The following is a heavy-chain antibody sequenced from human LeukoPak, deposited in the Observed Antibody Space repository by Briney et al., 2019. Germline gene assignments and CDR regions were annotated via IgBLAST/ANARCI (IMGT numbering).Heavy chain of an antibody. Sequence: SETLSLTCTVSGGSISGYFWNWIWQLPGKELEWIGYIYYSGSTNYNPSLKSRVTMSVDTSKNQFSLKMSSVTAADTAVYYCARGQSSSSSNFDYWGQGTLVTVSS. V-gene: IGHV4-59*01. CDR2: IYYSGST. CDR3: ARGQSSSSSNFDY. D-gene: IGHD6-6*01. J-gene: IGHJ4*02. CDR1: GGSISGYF.